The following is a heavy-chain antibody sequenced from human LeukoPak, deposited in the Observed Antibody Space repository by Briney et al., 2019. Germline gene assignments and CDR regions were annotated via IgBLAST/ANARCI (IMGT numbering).Heavy chain of an antibody. J-gene: IGHJ4*02. D-gene: IGHD3-22*01. Sequence: PGGSLRLSCAASGFTFSSYATSWVRQAPGKGLEWVSAISGSGGSTYYADSVKGRFTISRDNSKNTLYLQMNSLRAEDTAVYYCAKRRVYYDSIDYWGQGTLVTVSS. CDR1: GFTFSSYA. V-gene: IGHV3-23*01. CDR3: AKRRVYYDSIDY. CDR2: ISGSGGST.